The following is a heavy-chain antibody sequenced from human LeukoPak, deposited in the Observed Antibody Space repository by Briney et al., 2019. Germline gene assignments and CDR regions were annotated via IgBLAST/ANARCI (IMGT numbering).Heavy chain of an antibody. CDR2: NSAYNGNT. CDR3: ASYDYQSYWFDP. CDR1: GYTFTSYG. V-gene: IGHV1-18*01. Sequence: ASVKVSCKASGYTFTSYGISWVRQAPGQGLEWMGWNSAYNGNTNYAQKLQGRVTMTTDTSTSTAYMELRSLRSDDTAVYYCASYDYQSYWFDPWGQGTLVTVSS. J-gene: IGHJ5*02. D-gene: IGHD4/OR15-4a*01.